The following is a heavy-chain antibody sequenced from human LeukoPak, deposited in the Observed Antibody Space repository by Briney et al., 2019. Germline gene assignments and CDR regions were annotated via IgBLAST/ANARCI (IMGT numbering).Heavy chain of an antibody. V-gene: IGHV3-33*01. J-gene: IGHJ6*02. CDR3: ARGLQPPVLYGMDV. CDR1: GFMFGNYG. CDR2: IWYDGSKK. Sequence: GRSLRLSRAASGFMFGNYGMHWVRQAPGQGLEWVALIWYDGSKKYYADSVKGRFTVSRDNSENTLYLQMNSLRADDTAVYYCARGLQPPVLYGMDVWGQGTTVTVSS. D-gene: IGHD4-11*01.